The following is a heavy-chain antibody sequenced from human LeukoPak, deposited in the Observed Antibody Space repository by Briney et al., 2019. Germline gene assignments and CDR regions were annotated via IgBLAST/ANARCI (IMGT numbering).Heavy chain of an antibody. CDR2: ISSSGSTI. J-gene: IGHJ4*02. D-gene: IGHD3-22*01. V-gene: IGHV3-11*01. Sequence: GGSLRLSCAASGFTFSDYYMSWIRQAPGKGLEWVSYISSSGSTIYYADSVKGRFTISRDNAKNSLYLQMNSLRAEDTAVYYCARERYYDSSGYYEPSSVPYYFDCWGQGTLVTVSS. CDR3: ARERYYDSSGYYEPSSVPYYFDC. CDR1: GFTFSDYY.